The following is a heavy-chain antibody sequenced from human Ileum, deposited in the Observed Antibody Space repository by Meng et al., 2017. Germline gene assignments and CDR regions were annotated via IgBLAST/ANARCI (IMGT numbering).Heavy chain of an antibody. V-gene: IGHV3-7*01. CDR2: IKKDGSET. CDR1: GFTFSNYW. CDR3: AKLVGSTSSDAY. J-gene: IGHJ4*02. D-gene: IGHD1-26*01. Sequence: GESLKISCVTSGFTFSNYWMSWVRQAPAKGLEWVANIKKDGSETNYVDSVKGRFTISRDNSKNSLYLQMNSLRAEDTALYYCAKLVGSTSSDAYWGQGPLVTVSS.